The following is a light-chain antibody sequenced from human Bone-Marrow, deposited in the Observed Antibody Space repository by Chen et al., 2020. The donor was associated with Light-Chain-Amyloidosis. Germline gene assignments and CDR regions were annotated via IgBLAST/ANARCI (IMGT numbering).Light chain of an antibody. CDR3: QQYGTSPLT. CDR2: GSS. CDR1: QTISSNY. J-gene: IGKJ4*01. V-gene: IGKV3-20*01. Sequence: IVLTHSPSTLSLSPGEGANLSCRASQTISSNYLTWYQQKFGQAPRLLIYGSSSRATGIPDRFTGSGSGTDFTLTINRLEPEDFAMYYCQQYGTSPLTFGGGTKVEIK.